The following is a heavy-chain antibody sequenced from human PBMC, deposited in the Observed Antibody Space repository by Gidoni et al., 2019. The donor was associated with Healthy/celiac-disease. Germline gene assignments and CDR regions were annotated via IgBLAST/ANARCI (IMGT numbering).Heavy chain of an antibody. CDR3: AREGRHGPFIGGASDY. J-gene: IGHJ4*02. D-gene: IGHD3-10*01. V-gene: IGHV1-18*01. CDR1: GYPFTSSG. CDR2: ISAYNGNT. Sequence: QVQLVQSGAEVKKPGASVKVSCKASGYPFTSSGISWVRQDPGQGLEWMGWISAYNGNTNYAQKLQGRVTMTTDTSTSTAYMELRSLRSDDTAVYYCAREGRHGPFIGGASDYWGQGTLVTVSS.